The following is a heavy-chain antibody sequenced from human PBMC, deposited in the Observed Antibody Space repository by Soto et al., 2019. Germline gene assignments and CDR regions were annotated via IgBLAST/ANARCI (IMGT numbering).Heavy chain of an antibody. CDR3: ARPRTNGFYQDCDV. CDR2: IIVTNNYI. D-gene: IGHD2-8*01. Sequence: WGSLTLSCAASGFTFSLHSMAWVRQAPGKGLEWVSSIIVTNNYIYDADSVRGRFTISRDNAKNTLFLQMNSLRAEDTAVYYCARPRTNGFYQDCDVWGQGTLVTVSS. V-gene: IGHV3-21*01. J-gene: IGHJ4*02. CDR1: GFTFSLHS.